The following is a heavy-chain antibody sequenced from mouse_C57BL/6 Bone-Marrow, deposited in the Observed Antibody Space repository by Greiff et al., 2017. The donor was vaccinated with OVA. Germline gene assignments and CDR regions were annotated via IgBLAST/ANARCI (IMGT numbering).Heavy chain of an antibody. CDR3: ARHEEEVPYYYGSPHWYFDV. J-gene: IGHJ1*03. Sequence: QVQLQQSGAELVKPGASVKLSCKASGYTFTEYTIHWVKQRSGQGLEWIGWFYPGSGSIKYNEKFKDKATLTADKSSSTVYTERSRLTSEDSEVYFCARHEEEVPYYYGSPHWYFDVWGTGTTVTVSS. V-gene: IGHV1-62-2*01. CDR1: GYTFTEYT. D-gene: IGHD1-1*01. CDR2: FYPGSGSI.